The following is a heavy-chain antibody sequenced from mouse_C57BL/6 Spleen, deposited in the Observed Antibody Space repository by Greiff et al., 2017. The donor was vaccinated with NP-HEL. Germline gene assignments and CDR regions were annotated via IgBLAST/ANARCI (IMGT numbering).Heavy chain of an antibody. CDR1: GYTFTSYW. CDR3: ASTPYGSYAMDY. CDR2: IDPSDSYT. J-gene: IGHJ4*01. D-gene: IGHD2-2*01. Sequence: QVQLQQSGAELVMPGASVKLSCKASGYTFTSYWMHWVKQRPGQGLEWIGEIDPSDSYTNYNQKVKGKSTLTVEKSSSKAYMQLSSLTSEDSAVYYCASTPYGSYAMDYGGQGTSVTVAS. V-gene: IGHV1-69*01.